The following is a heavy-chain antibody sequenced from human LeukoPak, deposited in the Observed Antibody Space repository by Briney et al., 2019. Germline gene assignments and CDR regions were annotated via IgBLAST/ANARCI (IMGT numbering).Heavy chain of an antibody. Sequence: RGESLKISCKGSGYSFTSYWIGWVRQMPGKGLEWMGIIYPGDSDTRYSPSFQGQVTISADKSISTASLQWSSLNAADTAMYYCARLYDIVTEAPYFDYWGQGTLVTVSS. CDR2: IYPGDSDT. D-gene: IGHD3-9*01. V-gene: IGHV5-51*01. CDR3: ARLYDIVTEAPYFDY. J-gene: IGHJ4*02. CDR1: GYSFTSYW.